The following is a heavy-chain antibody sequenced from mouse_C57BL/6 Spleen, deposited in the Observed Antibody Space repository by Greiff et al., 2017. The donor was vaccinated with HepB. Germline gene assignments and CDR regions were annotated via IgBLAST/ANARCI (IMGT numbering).Heavy chain of an antibody. V-gene: IGHV1-64*01. J-gene: IGHJ1*03. CDR2: IHPNSGST. D-gene: IGHD1-1*01. CDR1: GYTFTSYW. Sequence: QVQLQQPGAELVEPGASVKLSCKASGYTFTSYWMHWVKQRPGQGLEWIGMIHPNSGSTNYNEKFKSKATLTVDKSSSTAYMQLSSLTSEDSAVYYCAREEGYYYGSWYFDVWGTGTTVTVSS. CDR3: AREEGYYYGSWYFDV.